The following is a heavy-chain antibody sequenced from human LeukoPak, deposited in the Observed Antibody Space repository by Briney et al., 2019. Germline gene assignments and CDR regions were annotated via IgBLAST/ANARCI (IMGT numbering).Heavy chain of an antibody. D-gene: IGHD6-19*01. V-gene: IGHV4-61*01. J-gene: IGHJ4*02. CDR3: ARESSRDSSGWYHYFDY. CDR1: GGSISSSSYY. CDR2: IYYSGST. Sequence: LETLSLTCTVSGGSISSSSYYWGWIRQPPGKGLEWIGYIYYSGSTNYNPSLKSRVTISVDTSKNQFSLKLSSVTAADTAVYYCARESSRDSSGWYHYFDYWGQGTLVTVSS.